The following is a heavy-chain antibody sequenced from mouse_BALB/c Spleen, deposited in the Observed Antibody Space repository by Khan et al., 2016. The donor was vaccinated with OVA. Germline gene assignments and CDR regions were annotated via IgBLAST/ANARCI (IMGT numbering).Heavy chain of an antibody. V-gene: IGHV1-62-2*01. D-gene: IGHD2-1*01. CDR1: GYTFTEYI. Sequence: VQLQESGAELVKPGASVKLSCKASGYTFTEYIIHWLKQRSGQGLEWIGWFYPGGTTIKYNEKFKDKATLTADKSSSTVYTELSRLTSEDSAVYFCARHEDYGTWLDYWGQGTTLTVSS. CDR2: FYPGGTTI. CDR3: ARHEDYGTWLDY. J-gene: IGHJ2*01.